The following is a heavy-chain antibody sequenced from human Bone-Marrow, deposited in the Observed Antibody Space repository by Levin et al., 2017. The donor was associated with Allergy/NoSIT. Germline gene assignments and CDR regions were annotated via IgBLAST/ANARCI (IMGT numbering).Heavy chain of an antibody. D-gene: IGHD3-16*01. CDR2: FFPIAGTR. CDR3: ARDPFVKTGMDV. CDR1: GGSFSRYA. J-gene: IGHJ6*02. Sequence: SVKVSCKASGGSFSRYALSWVRQAPGQGLEWMGRFFPIAGTRTYAQKFQGRVTITADTATTTGYMELKSLTPDATAVYYCARDPFVKTGMDVWGQGTTVIVSS. V-gene: IGHV1-69*04.